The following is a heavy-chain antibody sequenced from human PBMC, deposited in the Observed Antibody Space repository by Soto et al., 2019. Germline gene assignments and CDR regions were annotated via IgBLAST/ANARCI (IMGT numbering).Heavy chain of an antibody. Sequence: GGSLRLSCAASGFTFSSYGMRWVRQAPGKGLEWVAVISYDGSNKYYADSVKGRFTISRDNSKNTLYLQMNSLRAEDTAVYYCAKDGGSRRGVVVIYYFDYWGQGTLVTVSS. CDR3: AKDGGSRRGVVVIYYFDY. CDR2: ISYDGSNK. J-gene: IGHJ4*02. CDR1: GFTFSSYG. D-gene: IGHD2-21*01. V-gene: IGHV3-30*18.